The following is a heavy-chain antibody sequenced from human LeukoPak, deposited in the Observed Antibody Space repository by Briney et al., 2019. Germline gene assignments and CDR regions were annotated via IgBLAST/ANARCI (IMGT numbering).Heavy chain of an antibody. CDR3: ARAYDLGYYFDY. D-gene: IGHD3-3*01. Sequence: SETLSLTCTVSGGSISSGGYYWSWIRQHPGKGLEWIGYIYYSGSTNYNPSLKSRVTISVDTSKNQFSLKLSSVTAADTAVYYCARAYDLGYYFDYWGQGTLVTVSS. CDR2: IYYSGST. V-gene: IGHV4-31*03. J-gene: IGHJ4*02. CDR1: GGSISSGGYY.